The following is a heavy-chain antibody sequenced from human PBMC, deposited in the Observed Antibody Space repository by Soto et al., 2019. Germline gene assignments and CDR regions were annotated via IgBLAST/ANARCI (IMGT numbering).Heavy chain of an antibody. J-gene: IGHJ6*02. CDR2: ISSGSTTI. CDR3: ARVRRNDASDYYGMDV. CDR1: GFSFSTST. V-gene: IGHV3-48*02. D-gene: IGHD1-1*01. Sequence: GGSLRLSCAASGFSFSTSTMNWVRQAPGKGLEWVSYISSGSTTIYYADSVKGRFTISRDNGKNSLYLQMNSLRDEDTAVYYCARVRRNDASDYYGMDVWGQGTTGTVS.